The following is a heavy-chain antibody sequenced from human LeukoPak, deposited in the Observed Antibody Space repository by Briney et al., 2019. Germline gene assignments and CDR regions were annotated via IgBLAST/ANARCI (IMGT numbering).Heavy chain of an antibody. D-gene: IGHD6-13*01. CDR2: INPNSGGT. Sequence: ASVKVSCKASGYTFTGYYMHWVRQAPGQGLEWMGWINPNSGGTNYAQKFQGRVTMTRDTSISTAYMELSRLRSDDTAVYYCAPSATSIAAAYGYWGQGTLVTVPS. V-gene: IGHV1-2*02. CDR3: APSATSIAAAYGY. J-gene: IGHJ4*02. CDR1: GYTFTGYY.